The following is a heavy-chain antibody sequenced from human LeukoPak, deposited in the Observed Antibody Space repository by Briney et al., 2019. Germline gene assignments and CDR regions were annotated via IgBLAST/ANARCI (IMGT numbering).Heavy chain of an antibody. J-gene: IGHJ4*02. CDR2: ISGSGGSA. CDR1: GFTFSSYA. CDR3: AKALWFGDFDY. Sequence: GESLRLSCAASGFTFSSYAMSWVRQAPGKGLEWVSAISGSGGSAYYADSVKGRFTISRDNSKNTLYLQMNSLRAEDTAVYYCAKALWFGDFDYWGQGTLVTVSS. D-gene: IGHD3-10*01. V-gene: IGHV3-23*01.